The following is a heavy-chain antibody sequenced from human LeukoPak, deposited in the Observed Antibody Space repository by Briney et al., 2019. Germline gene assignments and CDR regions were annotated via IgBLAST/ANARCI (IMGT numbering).Heavy chain of an antibody. CDR1: GYTFTGYY. CDR2: INPNSGDT. D-gene: IGHD3-22*01. CDR3: ARGKDYYDSSGTRVFDY. V-gene: IGHV1-2*02. Sequence: ASVKVSCKASGYTFTGYYMHWVRQAPGQGLEWMGWINPNSGDTIYAKKFQARVTLTRDTSISTAYMELSRLRSDDTAVYYCARGKDYYDSSGTRVFDYWGQGTLVTVSS. J-gene: IGHJ4*02.